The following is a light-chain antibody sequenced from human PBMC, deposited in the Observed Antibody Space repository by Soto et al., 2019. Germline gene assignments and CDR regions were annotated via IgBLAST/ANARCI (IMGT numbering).Light chain of an antibody. V-gene: IGLV1-44*01. Sequence: QSVLTQPRSASGTPGQRVTISCSGSGSSIGTKTVNWYRQLPGTAPKLLIYGNNQRPSGVPDRFSGSKSGTSASLAISGLQSEDKAEYYCAAWDGSLNNVLFGGGTKVTVL. J-gene: IGLJ2*01. CDR2: GNN. CDR3: AAWDGSLNNVL. CDR1: GSSIGTKT.